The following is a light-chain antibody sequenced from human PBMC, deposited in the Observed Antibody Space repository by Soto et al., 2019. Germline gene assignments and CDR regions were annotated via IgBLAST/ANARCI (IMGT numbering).Light chain of an antibody. J-gene: IGLJ2*01. CDR2: DVS. Sequence: ALTQPASVSGSPGQSITISCTGTSSDVGGYNYVSWYQQHPGKAPKLMIYDVSNRPSGVSNRFSGSKSGNTASLTISGLQAXDEADYYCSSYTSSSTRVFGGGTKLTVL. CDR3: SSYTSSSTRV. V-gene: IGLV2-14*01. CDR1: SSDVGGYNY.